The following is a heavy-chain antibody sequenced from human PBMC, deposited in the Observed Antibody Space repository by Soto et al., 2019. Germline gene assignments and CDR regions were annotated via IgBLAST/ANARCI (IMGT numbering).Heavy chain of an antibody. CDR3: ARDPFGSGYGMDV. D-gene: IGHD3-16*01. V-gene: IGHV3-33*01. CDR1: GFIFSSYG. Sequence: QVQLVESGGGVVQPGRSLRLSCAASGFIFSSYGMHWVRQAPGKGLEWVAFIWFDGSNEYYADSVKGRFTIFRDNSKTTLYLQMNSLRVEDTGVYYCARDPFGSGYGMDVWGQGTTVTVSS. J-gene: IGHJ6*02. CDR2: IWFDGSNE.